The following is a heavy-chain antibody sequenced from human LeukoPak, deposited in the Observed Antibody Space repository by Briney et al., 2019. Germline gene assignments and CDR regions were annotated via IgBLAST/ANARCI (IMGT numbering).Heavy chain of an antibody. CDR2: ISGSGGST. J-gene: IGHJ4*02. Sequence: GGTLRLSCAASGFTFSSYGMSWVRQAPGKGLEWVSAISGSGGSTYYADSVKGRFTISRDNAKNSLYLQMNSLRAEDTAVYYCARDQGGVGYWGQGTLVTVSS. D-gene: IGHD3-16*01. CDR3: ARDQGGVGY. V-gene: IGHV3-23*01. CDR1: GFTFSSYG.